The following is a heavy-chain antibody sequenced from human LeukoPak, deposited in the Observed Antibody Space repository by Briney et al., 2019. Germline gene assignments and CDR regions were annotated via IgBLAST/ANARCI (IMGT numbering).Heavy chain of an antibody. J-gene: IGHJ4*02. V-gene: IGHV3-30*18. D-gene: IGHD1-26*01. Sequence: PGRSLILSCAASGFTFSSYGMHWVRQAPGRGLEWVAVISYDGSNKYYADSVKGRFTISRDNSKNTLYLQMNSLRAEDTAVYYCAKGNGGSGSYYAPYFDYWGQGTLVTVSS. CDR1: GFTFSSYG. CDR3: AKGNGGSGSYYAPYFDY. CDR2: ISYDGSNK.